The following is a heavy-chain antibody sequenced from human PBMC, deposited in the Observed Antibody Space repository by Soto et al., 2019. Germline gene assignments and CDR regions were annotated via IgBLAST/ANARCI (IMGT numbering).Heavy chain of an antibody. CDR3: EREWDSGFWSGYPHY. J-gene: IGHJ4*02. V-gene: IGHV4-4*07. D-gene: IGHD3-3*01. Sequence: SETLSLTCTVSGGSISSYYWSWIRQPAGKGLEWIGRIYTSGSTNYNPSLKSRVTMSVDTSKNQFSLKLSSVTAADTAVYYCEREWDSGFWSGYPHYWGQGTLVTVS. CDR2: IYTSGST. CDR1: GGSISSYY.